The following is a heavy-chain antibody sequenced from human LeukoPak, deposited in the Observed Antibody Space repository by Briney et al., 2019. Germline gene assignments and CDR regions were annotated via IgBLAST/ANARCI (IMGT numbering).Heavy chain of an antibody. CDR3: AAVTYYYHY. D-gene: IGHD4-11*01. CDR2: INPSGGST. Sequence: ASAKVSRRASGYTFTSCYMHWVRAAPGQGLEWMGIINPSGGSTSYAQKFQGRVTMTRDMSTSTVYMELSSLRSEDTAVYYCAAVTYYYHYWGQGTLVTVSS. CDR1: GYTFTSCY. J-gene: IGHJ4*02. V-gene: IGHV1-46*01.